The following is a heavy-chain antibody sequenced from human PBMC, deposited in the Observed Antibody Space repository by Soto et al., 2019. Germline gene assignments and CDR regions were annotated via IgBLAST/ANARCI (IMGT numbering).Heavy chain of an antibody. CDR2: ISSSSSTI. CDR3: ARDRGWTAAGTNYYYGMDV. CDR1: GFTFSSYS. Sequence: GGSLRLSCAASGFTFSSYSMNWVRQAPGKGLEWVSYISSSSSTIYYADSVKGRFTISRDNAKNSLYLQMNSLRDEDTAVYYCARDRGWTAAGTNYYYGMDVWGQGTTVTVSS. V-gene: IGHV3-48*02. J-gene: IGHJ6*02. D-gene: IGHD6-13*01.